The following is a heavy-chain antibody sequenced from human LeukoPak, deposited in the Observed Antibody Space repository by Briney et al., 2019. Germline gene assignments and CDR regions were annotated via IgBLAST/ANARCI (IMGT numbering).Heavy chain of an antibody. D-gene: IGHD5-12*01. CDR3: ARSSGYDAGGTGY. CDR1: GFNFRSYA. J-gene: IGHJ4*02. V-gene: IGHV3-30-3*01. Sequence: PGGSLRLSCAASGFNFRSYAMHWVRQAPGKGLERVALISYDGSNKYYADSVKGRFTISRDSSKSTLYLQMNSLRAEDTAVYYCARSSGYDAGGTGYWGQGTLVTVSS. CDR2: ISYDGSNK.